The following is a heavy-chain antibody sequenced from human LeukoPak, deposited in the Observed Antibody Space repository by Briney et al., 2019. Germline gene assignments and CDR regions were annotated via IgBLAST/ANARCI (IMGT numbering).Heavy chain of an antibody. Sequence: GRSLRLSCAASGFTFSSYAMHWVRQAPGKGLEWVAVISYDGSNKYYADSVKGRFTISRDNSKNTLYLQMNSLRAEDTAVYYCAKDLGLVIIGVAFDIWGQGTMVTVSS. D-gene: IGHD3/OR15-3a*01. CDR1: GFTFSSYA. CDR2: ISYDGSNK. J-gene: IGHJ3*02. CDR3: AKDLGLVIIGVAFDI. V-gene: IGHV3-30*04.